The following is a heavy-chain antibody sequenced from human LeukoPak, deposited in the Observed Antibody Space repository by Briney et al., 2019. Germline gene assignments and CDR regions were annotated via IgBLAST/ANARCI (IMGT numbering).Heavy chain of an antibody. V-gene: IGHV1-69*13. CDR3: AGVWEYQLLSVNWFDP. CDR1: GYTFTSYA. CDR2: IIPIFGTA. D-gene: IGHD2-2*01. Sequence: SVKLSCKASGYTFTSYAISWVRQAPGQGLEWMGGIIPIFGTANYAQKFQGRVTITADESTSTAYMELSSLRSEDTAVYYWAGVWEYQLLSVNWFDPWGQGTLVTVSS. J-gene: IGHJ5*02.